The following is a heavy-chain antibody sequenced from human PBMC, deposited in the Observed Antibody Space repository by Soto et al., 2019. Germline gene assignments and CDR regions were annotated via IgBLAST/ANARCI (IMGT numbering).Heavy chain of an antibody. J-gene: IGHJ4*02. CDR2: IYYSGST. D-gene: IGHD4-4*01. CDR3: ASHLTMTTVFDS. Sequence: QLQLQESGPGLVKPSETLSLTCTVSGGSISSSSYYWGWIRQPPGKGLEWIGSIYYSGSTYYNPSLKRGFTMSVDTSKDQFSLKLSSVTAADTAVYYCASHLTMTTVFDSWGQGTLVTVSS. CDR1: GGSISSSSYY. V-gene: IGHV4-39*01.